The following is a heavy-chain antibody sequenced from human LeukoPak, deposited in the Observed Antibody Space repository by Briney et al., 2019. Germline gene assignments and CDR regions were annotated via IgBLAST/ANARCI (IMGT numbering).Heavy chain of an antibody. CDR1: GFTFSTLA. J-gene: IGHJ4*02. CDR3: AKHRRSTLVTAYFDS. Sequence: GGSLRLSCTASGFTFSTLAVSWVRQAPGKGLEWGSSISSRGDDTSYADSVKGRFTISRDNSKNTLYLQLNSLRVDDAAIYYCAKHRRSTLVTAYFDSWGQGTLVTVSS. V-gene: IGHV3-23*01. CDR2: ISSRGDDT. D-gene: IGHD2-21*02.